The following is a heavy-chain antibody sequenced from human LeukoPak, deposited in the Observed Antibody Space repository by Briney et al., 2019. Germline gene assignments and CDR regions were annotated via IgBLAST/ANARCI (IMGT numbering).Heavy chain of an antibody. Sequence: PSETLSLTCTVSGGSISSYYWSWIRQPPGKGLEWIGYIYYSGSTNYNPSLKSRVTISVDTSKNQFSLKLSSVTAADTAVYYCARGYSIAAAGITFDYWGRGTLVTVSS. V-gene: IGHV4-59*01. J-gene: IGHJ4*02. CDR1: GGSISSYY. CDR3: ARGYSIAAAGITFDY. D-gene: IGHD6-13*01. CDR2: IYYSGST.